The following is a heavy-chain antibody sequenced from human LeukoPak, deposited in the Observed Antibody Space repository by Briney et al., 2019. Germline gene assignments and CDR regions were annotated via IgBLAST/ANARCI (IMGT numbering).Heavy chain of an antibody. CDR1: GYTFNDHD. CDR3: ARDWSGSYAQ. CDR2: INPNSGGT. Sequence: ASVKVSCKASGYTFNDHDMHWVLQAPGQGLEWMGRINPNSGGTTYAQKFQSRVTMTRDTSISTAYMELSRLTSDDTAVYYCARDWSGSYAQWGQGTLVSVSS. D-gene: IGHD1-26*01. V-gene: IGHV1-2*06. J-gene: IGHJ4*02.